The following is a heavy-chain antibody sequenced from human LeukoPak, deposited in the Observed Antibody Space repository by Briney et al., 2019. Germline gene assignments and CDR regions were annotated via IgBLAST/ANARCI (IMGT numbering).Heavy chain of an antibody. Sequence: GGSLRLSCAASGFTFSDYYMSWIRQAPGKGLEWVSYISSSGSTIYYADSVKGRFTISRDNAKNSLYLQMNSLRAEDTAVYYCAREGYYGSGLYYYYYMDVWGKGTTVTVSS. CDR3: AREGYYGSGLYYYYYMDV. CDR2: ISSSGSTI. J-gene: IGHJ6*03. V-gene: IGHV3-11*04. CDR1: GFTFSDYY. D-gene: IGHD3-10*01.